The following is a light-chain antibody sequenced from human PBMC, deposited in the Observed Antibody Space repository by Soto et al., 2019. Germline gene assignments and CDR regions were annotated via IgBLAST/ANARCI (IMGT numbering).Light chain of an antibody. CDR2: GAS. CDR1: QSVSSSY. V-gene: IGKV3-20*01. J-gene: IGKJ4*01. CDR3: QQYGSSPRIT. Sequence: EIVLTQSPGTLSLSPGERATLSCRASQSVSSSYLAWYQQKPGQAPRLLIYGASRRATGIPDRFSGSGSGTDFTLTISSLQSEDFAVYYGQQYGSSPRITFGGGTKVDIK.